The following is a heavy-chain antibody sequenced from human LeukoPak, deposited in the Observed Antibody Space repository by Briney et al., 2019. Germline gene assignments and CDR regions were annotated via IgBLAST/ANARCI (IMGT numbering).Heavy chain of an antibody. V-gene: IGHV4-59*01. CDR1: GGSISSYY. CDR3: ARLGSCWPEYYFDY. Sequence: SETLSLTCTVSGGSISSYYWSWIRQPPGKGLEWIGYIYYSGSTNYNPSLKSRVTISVDTSKNQFSLKLSSVTAADTAVYYCARLGSCWPEYYFDYWGQGTLVTVSS. J-gene: IGHJ4*02. CDR2: IYYSGST. D-gene: IGHD6-13*01.